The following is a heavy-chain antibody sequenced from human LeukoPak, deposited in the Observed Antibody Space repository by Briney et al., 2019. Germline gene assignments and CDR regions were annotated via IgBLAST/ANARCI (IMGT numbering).Heavy chain of an antibody. CDR2: INPNSGGT. CDR1: GYTFTGYY. V-gene: IGHV1-2*02. J-gene: IGHJ3*02. D-gene: IGHD3-10*01. Sequence: AASVKVSCKASGYTFTGYYMHWVRQAPGQGLEWMGWINPNSGGTNYAQKFQGRVTMTRDTSISTAYMELSRLRSDDTAVYYCARELFAVLLWFGELPRGRAFDIWGQGTMVTVSS. CDR3: ARELFAVLLWFGELPRGRAFDI.